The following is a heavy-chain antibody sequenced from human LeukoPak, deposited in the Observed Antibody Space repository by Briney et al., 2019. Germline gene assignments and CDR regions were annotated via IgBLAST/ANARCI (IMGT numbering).Heavy chain of an antibody. CDR2: ISGSGGST. D-gene: IGHD1-26*01. Sequence: GGSLRLSCAASGFTFSSYAMSWVRQAPGKGLGWVSTISGSGGSTYYADSVKGRFTISRDKSKNTVYLQMNSLRAEDTAVYYCANWDPFEYWGQGTLVTVSS. J-gene: IGHJ4*02. CDR1: GFTFSSYA. V-gene: IGHV3-23*01. CDR3: ANWDPFEY.